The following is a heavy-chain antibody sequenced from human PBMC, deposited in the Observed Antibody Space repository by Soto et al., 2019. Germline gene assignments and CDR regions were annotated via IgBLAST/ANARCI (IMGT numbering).Heavy chain of an antibody. CDR1: GLTFSDYY. D-gene: IGHD2-21*02. CDR2: ISSSGSTI. Sequence: PGGSLRLSCAAPGLTFSDYYMSWIRQAPGKGLEWVSYISSSGSTIYYADSVKGRFTISRDNAKNSLYLQMNSLRAEDTAVYYCARDGVQYCGGDCFGVGIDYWGQGTLVTVSS. CDR3: ARDGVQYCGGDCFGVGIDY. J-gene: IGHJ4*02. V-gene: IGHV3-11*01.